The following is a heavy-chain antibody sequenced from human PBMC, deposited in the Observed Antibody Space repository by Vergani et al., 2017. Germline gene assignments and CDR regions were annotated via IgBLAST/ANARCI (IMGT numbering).Heavy chain of an antibody. CDR1: GGSFSGYY. CDR2: INHSGST. CDR3: ARWSGYDFYYYYYGMDV. V-gene: IGHV4-34*01. Sequence: QVQLQQWGAGLLKPSETLSLTYAVYGGSFSGYYWSWIRQPPGKGLEWIGEINHSGSTNYNPSLKSRVTISVDTSKNQFSLKLSSVTAADTAVYYCARWSGYDFYYYYYGMDVWGQGTTVTVSS. D-gene: IGHD5-12*01. J-gene: IGHJ6*02.